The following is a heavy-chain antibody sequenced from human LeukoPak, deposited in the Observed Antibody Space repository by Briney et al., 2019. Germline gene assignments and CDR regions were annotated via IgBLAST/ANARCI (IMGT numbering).Heavy chain of an antibody. V-gene: IGHV1-24*01. CDR2: FDPEDGET. J-gene: IGHJ4*02. CDR3: ATSGYYDSSGYYYFDY. Sequence: GASVKVSCKVSGYTLTELSMHWVRQSPGKGLEWMGGFDPEDGETIYAQKFQGRVTMTEDTSTDTAYMELSSLRSEDTAVYYCATSGYYDSSGYYYFDYWGQGTLVTVSS. CDR1: GYTLTELS. D-gene: IGHD3-22*01.